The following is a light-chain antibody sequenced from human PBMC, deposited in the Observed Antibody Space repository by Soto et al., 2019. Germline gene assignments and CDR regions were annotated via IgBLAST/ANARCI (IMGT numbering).Light chain of an antibody. Sequence: DIQMTQSPSSLSASVGDRITITCRASQSISISLNWYQHKPGEAPKHLIYEASTLQSGVPLRFSGSGSGTDFTLTISSLQPEDFATYYCQQSYSIVPLTFGGGNRVEIK. J-gene: IGKJ4*01. CDR2: EAS. V-gene: IGKV1-39*01. CDR3: QQSYSIVPLT. CDR1: QSISIS.